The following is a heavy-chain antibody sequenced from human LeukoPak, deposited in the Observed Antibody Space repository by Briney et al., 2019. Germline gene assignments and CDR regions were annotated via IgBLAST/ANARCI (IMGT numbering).Heavy chain of an antibody. J-gene: IGHJ6*02. D-gene: IGHD4-17*01. V-gene: IGHV3-21*01. CDR2: ISSSSSYI. Sequence: PGGSLRLSCAASGFTFSSYSMNWVRQAPGKGLEWVSSISSSSSYIYYADSVKGRFTISRDNAKNSLYLQMNSLRAEDTAVYYCVRGGTVTSTLYYYGMDAWGQGTTVTVSS. CDR3: VRGGTVTSTLYYYGMDA. CDR1: GFTFSSYS.